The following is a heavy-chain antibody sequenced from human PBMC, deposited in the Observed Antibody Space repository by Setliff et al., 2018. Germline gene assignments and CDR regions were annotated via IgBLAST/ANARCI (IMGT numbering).Heavy chain of an antibody. CDR2: IYYSGST. D-gene: IGHD3-16*02. CDR1: GGSISSGGYY. V-gene: IGHV4-31*02. J-gene: IGHJ4*02. CDR3: ARDNNPGYRGYWGRFDY. Sequence: SETLSLTCTVSGGSISSGGYYWSWIRQHPGKGLEWIGYIYYSGSTYYNPSLKSRVTISVDTSKNQFSLKLSSVTAADTAAYYCARDNNPGYRGYWGRFDYWGQGTLVTVPQ.